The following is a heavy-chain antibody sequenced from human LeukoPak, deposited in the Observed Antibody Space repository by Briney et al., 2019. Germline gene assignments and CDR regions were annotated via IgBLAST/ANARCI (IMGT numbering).Heavy chain of an antibody. Sequence: GGSLRLSCAASGFIVSSKYMSWVRQAPGKGLERVSVIYSGGTTYYADSVKGRFTISRDNSKNTLFLQMNSLRAEDTAIYYCARFYDSSGYLDYWGQGTLVTVSS. CDR1: GFIVSSKY. V-gene: IGHV3-66*01. CDR3: ARFYDSSGYLDY. CDR2: IYSGGTT. D-gene: IGHD3-22*01. J-gene: IGHJ4*02.